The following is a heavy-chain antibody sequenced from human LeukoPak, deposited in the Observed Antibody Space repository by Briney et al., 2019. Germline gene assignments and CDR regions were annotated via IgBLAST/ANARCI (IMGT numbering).Heavy chain of an antibody. CDR3: ARAQSREQQPPFDY. D-gene: IGHD6-13*01. V-gene: IGHV3-74*01. CDR2: INSDGSIT. Sequence: TGGSLRLSCAASGFTFSSYWMYWVRQVPGKGLVWVSRINSDGSITTYADSVKGRFTISRDNAKNTLYLQMNSLRAEDTAVYYCARAQSREQQPPFDYWGQGTLVSVSS. J-gene: IGHJ4*02. CDR1: GFTFSSYW.